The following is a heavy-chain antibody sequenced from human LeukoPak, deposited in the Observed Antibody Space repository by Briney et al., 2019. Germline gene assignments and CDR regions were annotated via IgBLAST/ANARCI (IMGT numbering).Heavy chain of an antibody. CDR3: ARDRGRVAGEYFDY. V-gene: IGHV3-11*06. D-gene: IGHD6-19*01. J-gene: IGHJ4*02. CDR2: ISSSGSST. Sequence: GGSLRLSCAASGFAFSDVYMSWIRQAPGKGLEWVSYISSSGSSTKYADSVKGRFTISRDNAKNSLYLQMNSLRVEDTAVYYCARDRGRVAGEYFDYWGQGTLVTVSS. CDR1: GFAFSDVY.